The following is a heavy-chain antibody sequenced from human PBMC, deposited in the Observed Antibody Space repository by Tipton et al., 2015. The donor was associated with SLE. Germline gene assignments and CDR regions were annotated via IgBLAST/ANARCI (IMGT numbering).Heavy chain of an antibody. CDR3: AREDDFWGGYYP. J-gene: IGHJ5*02. V-gene: IGHV4-30-4*08. CDR2: IDYSGST. Sequence: TLSLTCTVSGGSISSGSYYWSWIRQPPGKGLEWIGSIDYSGSTNYNPSLKSRLSISVDTSRTQFSLKLTSVTAADTAVYYCAREDDFWGGYYPWGQGTLVTVSS. D-gene: IGHD3-3*01. CDR1: GGSISSGSYY.